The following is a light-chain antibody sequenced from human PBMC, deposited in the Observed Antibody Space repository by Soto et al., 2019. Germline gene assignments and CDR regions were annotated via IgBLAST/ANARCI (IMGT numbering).Light chain of an antibody. Sequence: QSVLAQPSSVSGSAGQSITISCTGTSTDVGGYNYRSWYQHHPGKGPKLIIYEVSNRPSGVSDRFSGSKSANKASLIISNLEAADESDYYCGSYTSTDTPFVFGTGTKVTVL. V-gene: IGLV2-14*01. CDR2: EVS. CDR3: GSYTSTDTPFV. CDR1: STDVGGYNY. J-gene: IGLJ1*01.